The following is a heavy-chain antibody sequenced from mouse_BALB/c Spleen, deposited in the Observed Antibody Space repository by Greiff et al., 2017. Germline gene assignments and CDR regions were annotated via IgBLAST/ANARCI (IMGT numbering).Heavy chain of an antibody. V-gene: IGHV5-4*02. CDR2: ISDGGSYT. D-gene: IGHD3-3*01. J-gene: IGHJ4*01. CDR3: ARDEGLGAMDY. CDR1: GFTFSDYY. Sequence: EVQGVESGGGLVQPGGSLKLSCAASGFTFSDYYMYWVRQTPEKRLEWVATISDGGSYTYYPDSVKGRFTISRDNAKNNLYLQMSSLKSEDTAMYYCARDEGLGAMDYWGQGTSVTVSS.